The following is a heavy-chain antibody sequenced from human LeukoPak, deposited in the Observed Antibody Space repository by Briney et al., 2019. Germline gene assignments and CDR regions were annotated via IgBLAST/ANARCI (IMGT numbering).Heavy chain of an antibody. Sequence: SETLSLTCAVSGGSISSGGYSWSWIRQPPGKGLEWIGYIYHSGSTYYNPSPKSRVTISVDRSKNQFSLKLSSVTAVDTAVYYCARAPPHYYDSSGYRGGDAFDIWGQGTMVTVSS. CDR1: GGSISSGGYS. CDR3: ARAPPHYYDSSGYRGGDAFDI. J-gene: IGHJ3*02. CDR2: IYHSGST. D-gene: IGHD3-22*01. V-gene: IGHV4-30-2*01.